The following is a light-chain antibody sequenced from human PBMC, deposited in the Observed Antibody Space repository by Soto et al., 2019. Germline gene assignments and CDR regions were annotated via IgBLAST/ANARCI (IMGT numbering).Light chain of an antibody. J-gene: IGLJ1*01. CDR2: EGS. Sequence: LTQPASVSGSPGQSITISCTGTSSDVGSYNLVSWYQQHPGKAPKLMIYEGSKRPSGVSNRFSGSKSGNTASLAISGLQAEDEADYYCCSYAGSSTPYVFGTGTKVTVL. CDR3: CSYAGSSTPYV. CDR1: SSDVGSYNL. V-gene: IGLV2-23*01.